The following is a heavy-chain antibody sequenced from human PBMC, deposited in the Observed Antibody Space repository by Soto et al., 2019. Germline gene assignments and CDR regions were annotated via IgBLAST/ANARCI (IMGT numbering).Heavy chain of an antibody. V-gene: IGHV3-48*02. CDR1: GFTFSSYS. J-gene: IGHJ5*02. CDR2: ISSSSSTI. CDR3: ARESRFLEWLSLNWFDP. Sequence: EVQLVESGGGLVQPGGSLRLSCAASGFTFSSYSMNGVRQAPGKGLEWVSYISSSSSTIYYADSVKGRFTIPRDNAKNSLYLQMNSLRDEDTAVYYCARESRFLEWLSLNWFDPWGQGTLVTVSS. D-gene: IGHD3-3*01.